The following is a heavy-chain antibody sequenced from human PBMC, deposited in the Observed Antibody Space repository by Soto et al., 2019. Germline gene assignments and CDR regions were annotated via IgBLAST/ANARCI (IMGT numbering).Heavy chain of an antibody. V-gene: IGHV4-34*01. CDR2: INDSGTT. Sequence: QVQLQQWGAGLLKPSETLSLTCAVNTESFSNYYWSWIRQPPGKGLEWVGEINDSGTTNYSPSLNGRVTISVATSKTQFSLKLASVTAADTDTYYCVGGRGRLVGFDYWGQGTLVTVSS. J-gene: IGHJ4*02. D-gene: IGHD2-8*02. CDR1: TESFSNYY. CDR3: VGGRGRLVGFDY.